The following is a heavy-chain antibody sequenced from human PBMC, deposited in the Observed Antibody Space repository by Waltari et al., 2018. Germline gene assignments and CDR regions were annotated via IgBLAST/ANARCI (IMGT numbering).Heavy chain of an antibody. V-gene: IGHV3-30*18. CDR1: GFTFSSYG. J-gene: IGHJ6*02. CDR3: AKDCGAITFGGAIYYYYGMDV. D-gene: IGHD3-16*01. CDR2: ISYDGSNK. Sequence: QVQLVESGGGVVQPGRSLRLSCAASGFTFSSYGMHWVRQAPGKGLEWVAVISYDGSNKYYADSVKGRFTISRDNSKNTLYLQMNSLRAEDTAVYYCAKDCGAITFGGAIYYYYGMDVWGQGTTVTVSS.